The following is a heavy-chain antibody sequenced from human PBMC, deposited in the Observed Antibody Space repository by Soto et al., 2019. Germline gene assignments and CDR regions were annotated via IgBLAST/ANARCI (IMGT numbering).Heavy chain of an antibody. CDR2: INPNSGGT. Sequence: ASVRVSCKASGYTFSGYYIHWLRQAPGQGLEWMGWINPNSGGTNYAQKFQGRVTVTRDTPTSTAYMELSRLTSDDTAVYYCARSLTEGYCTITDCYTRKLYGMEVWGQGTTVSVSS. J-gene: IGHJ6*01. D-gene: IGHD2-2*02. CDR1: GYTFSGYY. CDR3: ARSLTEGYCTITDCYTRKLYGMEV. V-gene: IGHV1-2*02.